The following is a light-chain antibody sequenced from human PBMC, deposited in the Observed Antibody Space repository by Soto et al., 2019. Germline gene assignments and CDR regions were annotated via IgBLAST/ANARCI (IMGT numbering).Light chain of an antibody. CDR2: AAS. J-gene: IGKJ4*01. V-gene: IGKV1-5*01. CDR1: ENIFKF. CDR3: QHYHSQSIT. Sequence: DILLIQSPATLSASVGDRITITCRASENIFKFLAWYQQRSGSAPNLLIYAASDLGKGVPSRFSGSGSGTEFPLTIDNLQPNDSATYFCQHYHSQSITFGGGTQVDVK.